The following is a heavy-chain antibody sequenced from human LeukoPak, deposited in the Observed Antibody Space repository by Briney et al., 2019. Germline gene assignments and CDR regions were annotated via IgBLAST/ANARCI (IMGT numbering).Heavy chain of an antibody. V-gene: IGHV3-30*18. Sequence: PGGSLRLSCAASGFTFSSYGMHWVRQAPGKGLEWVAVISYDGSNKYYADSVKGRFTISRDNSKNTLYLQMNSLRAEDTAVYYCAKAIPITRGAFDIWGQGTMVTVSS. CDR3: AKAIPITRGAFDI. J-gene: IGHJ3*02. CDR1: GFTFSSYG. CDR2: ISYDGSNK. D-gene: IGHD5-24*01.